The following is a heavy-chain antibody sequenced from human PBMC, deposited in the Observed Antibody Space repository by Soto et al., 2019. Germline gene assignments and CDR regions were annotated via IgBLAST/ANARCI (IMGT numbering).Heavy chain of an antibody. D-gene: IGHD5-12*01. J-gene: IGHJ4*02. Sequence: SETMSLTCTVSGGSISSADYYWRCSRQPSGKGLEWIGYIYYSGSTYYNPSLKSRVTISVDTSKNQFSLKLSSVTAADTAVYYCATEGEDSGYGRGYLDYWGQGTLVTVSS. V-gene: IGHV4-30-4*01. CDR2: IYYSGST. CDR3: ATEGEDSGYGRGYLDY. CDR1: GGSISSADYY.